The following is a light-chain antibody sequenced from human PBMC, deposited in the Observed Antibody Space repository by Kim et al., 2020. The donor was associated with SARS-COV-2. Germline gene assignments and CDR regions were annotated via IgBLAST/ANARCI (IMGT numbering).Light chain of an antibody. J-gene: IGKJ1*01. CDR2: GAS. CDR1: QSVSSSY. Sequence: ETVLTQSPGTLSLSPGERATLSCRASQSVSSSYLGWYQQKPGQAPRLLIYGASSRATGIPDRFSGSGSGTDFTLTISRLEPEDFAVYYCQQYASSPRTFGQGTKVDIK. V-gene: IGKV3-20*01. CDR3: QQYASSPRT.